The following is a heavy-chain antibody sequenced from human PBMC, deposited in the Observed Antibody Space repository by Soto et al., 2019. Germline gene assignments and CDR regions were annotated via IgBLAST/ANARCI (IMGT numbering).Heavy chain of an antibody. V-gene: IGHV4-61*01. CDR1: GGSVSSGSYY. Sequence: SETLSLTCTVSGGSVSSGSYYWSWIRQPPGKGLEWIGYIYYSGSTNYNPSLKSRVTISVDTSKNQFSLKLSSVTAADTAVYYCARGGNSDILTGYYIFWGQGTLVTVSS. CDR3: ARGGNSDILTGYYIF. J-gene: IGHJ4*02. D-gene: IGHD3-9*01. CDR2: IYYSGST.